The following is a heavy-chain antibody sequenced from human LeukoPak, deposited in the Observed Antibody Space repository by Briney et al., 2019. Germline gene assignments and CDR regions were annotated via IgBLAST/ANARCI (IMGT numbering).Heavy chain of an antibody. J-gene: IGHJ4*02. V-gene: IGHV1-2*02. CDR1: PHNSPAFT. CDR2: INPKSGGA. CDR3: ARGQSLNDY. Sequence: GPSVNVYSPAHPHNSPAFTTPWTRPAPGQGLEWMGWINPKSGGANYAENIQGRVTMIRDTSISTAYIQMSRLTYDDTALNYCARGQSLNDYWGQGTLVTVSS.